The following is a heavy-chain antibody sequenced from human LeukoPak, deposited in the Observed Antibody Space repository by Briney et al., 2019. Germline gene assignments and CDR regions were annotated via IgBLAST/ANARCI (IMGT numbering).Heavy chain of an antibody. Sequence: GGSLRLSCAASGFTFSSYAMSWVRQAPGKGLEWVSAISGSGGSTYYADSVKGRFTISRDNSKNTLYLQMNSLRAEDTAVYYCASERGYSYGFFYYYGMDVWGQGTTVTVSS. D-gene: IGHD5-18*01. CDR2: ISGSGGST. CDR3: ASERGYSYGFFYYYGMDV. V-gene: IGHV3-23*01. J-gene: IGHJ6*02. CDR1: GFTFSSYA.